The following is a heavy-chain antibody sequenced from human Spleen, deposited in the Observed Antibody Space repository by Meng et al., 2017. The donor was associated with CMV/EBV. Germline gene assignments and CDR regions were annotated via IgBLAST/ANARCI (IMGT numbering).Heavy chain of an antibody. Sequence: GGSLRLSCAASGFTFSSYSMNWVRQAPGKGLEWVSSISDSSSYIYYADSVKGRFTISRDNAKNSLYLQMNSLRAEDTAVYYCARDLRKGSYPFFDYWGQGTLVTVSS. CDR2: ISDSSSYI. J-gene: IGHJ4*02. V-gene: IGHV3-21*01. CDR1: GFTFSSYS. D-gene: IGHD1-26*01. CDR3: ARDLRKGSYPFFDY.